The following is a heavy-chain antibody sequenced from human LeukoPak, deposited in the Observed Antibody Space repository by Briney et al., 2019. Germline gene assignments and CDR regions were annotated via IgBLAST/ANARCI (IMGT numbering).Heavy chain of an antibody. D-gene: IGHD3-3*01. J-gene: IGHJ4*02. CDR3: ARQDYDFWSGYYDY. V-gene: IGHV4-39*01. CDR2: IYYSGTT. Sequence: SQTLSLTCIVSGDSVSSSRYYWGWIRQPPGRGLEWIGSIYYSGTTFYNPSLKSRVTISVDTSKNQFSMKLTSVTAADTAVYFCARQDYDFWSGYYDYWGQGTLVTVSS. CDR1: GDSVSSSRYY.